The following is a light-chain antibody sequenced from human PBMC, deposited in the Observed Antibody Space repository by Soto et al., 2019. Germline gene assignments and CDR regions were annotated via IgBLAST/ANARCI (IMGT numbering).Light chain of an antibody. Sequence: IVLTESPSTLFLSPGERAPLSFRASQSVSNNYLAWYQKKPGQDPRILIYGASNRATGIPDRFSGSVSGTDFNLTITRLETEDFAVFYCQQYGSSEIIFGQGTRLEIK. CDR1: QSVSNNY. J-gene: IGKJ5*01. CDR3: QQYGSSEII. V-gene: IGKV3-20*01. CDR2: GAS.